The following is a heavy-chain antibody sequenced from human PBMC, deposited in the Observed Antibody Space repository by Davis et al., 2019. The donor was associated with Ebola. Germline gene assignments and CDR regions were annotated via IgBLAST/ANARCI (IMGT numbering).Heavy chain of an antibody. Sequence: SETLSLTCTVPGCSISSYYWSWIRQPPGKGLEWMGYIYYSGSTNYNPSLKSRVTISVDTSKNQFSLKLSSETAADTAVYYCAGFGAFDIWGQGTMVTVSS. V-gene: IGHV4-59*01. D-gene: IGHD3-16*01. CDR3: AGFGAFDI. CDR2: IYYSGST. CDR1: GCSISSYY. J-gene: IGHJ3*02.